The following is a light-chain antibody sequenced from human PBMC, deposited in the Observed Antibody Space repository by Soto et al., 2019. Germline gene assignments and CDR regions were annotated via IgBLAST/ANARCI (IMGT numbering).Light chain of an antibody. CDR3: QQYDILLT. Sequence: DIQMTQSPSSLSASVGDSVTITCQASQDITNHLNWYQQKPGKAPKLLIYDASTWQTGVPSRFSGSGSGTDFTLTISGLQSEDIATFYCQQYDILLTFGGGTKVDIK. J-gene: IGKJ4*01. V-gene: IGKV1-33*01. CDR1: QDITNH. CDR2: DAS.